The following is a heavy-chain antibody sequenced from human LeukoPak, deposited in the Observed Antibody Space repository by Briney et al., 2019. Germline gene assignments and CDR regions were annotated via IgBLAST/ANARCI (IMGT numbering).Heavy chain of an antibody. CDR3: ARDRYLRAYYYYYYMDV. CDR1: GGSFSGYY. J-gene: IGHJ6*03. D-gene: IGHD3-10*01. V-gene: IGHV4-34*01. Sequence: SETLSLTCAVYGGSFSGYYWSWIRQPPGKGLEWIGEINHSGSTNYNPSLKSRVTISVDTSKNQFSLKLSSVTAADTAVYYCARDRYLRAYYYYYYMDVWGKGTTVTVSS. CDR2: INHSGST.